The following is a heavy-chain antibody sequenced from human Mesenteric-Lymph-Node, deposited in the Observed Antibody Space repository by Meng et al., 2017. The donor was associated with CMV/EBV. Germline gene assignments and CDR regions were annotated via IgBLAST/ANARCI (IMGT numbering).Heavy chain of an antibody. V-gene: IGHV4-61*01. CDR3: ARVKVKGEGITWYEQRYFYYGLDV. J-gene: IGHJ6*02. D-gene: IGHD6-13*01. CDR2: IYYSGST. Sequence: SETLSLTCTVSGGSVSSGSYYWSWIRQPPGKGLEWIGYIYYSGSTNYNPSLKSRVTISVDTSKNQFSLKLSSVTAADTALYYCARVKVKGEGITWYEQRYFYYGLDVWGPGTTVTVSS. CDR1: GGSVSSGSYY.